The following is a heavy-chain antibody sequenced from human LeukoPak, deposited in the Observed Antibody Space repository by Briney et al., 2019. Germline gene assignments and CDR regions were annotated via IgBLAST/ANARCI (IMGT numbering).Heavy chain of an antibody. J-gene: IGHJ5*02. V-gene: IGHV4-39*01. Sequence: SEALSLTCTVSVGSITTTNYYWAWIRQPPGRGLEWIGSMYHSGITYYNPSLKSRVTMSVDTSKDQFSLKLISVTAADTAVYYCARQDYSSPEGWFDPWGHGTLVTVSS. CDR1: VGSITTTNYY. CDR3: ARQDYSSPEGWFDP. D-gene: IGHD6-13*01. CDR2: MYHSGIT.